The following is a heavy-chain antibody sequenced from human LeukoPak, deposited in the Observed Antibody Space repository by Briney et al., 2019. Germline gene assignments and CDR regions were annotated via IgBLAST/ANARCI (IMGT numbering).Heavy chain of an antibody. V-gene: IGHV3-49*04. CDR2: IRSKAYGGTT. Sequence: PGGSLRLSCTASGFTFGVYAMSWVRQAPGKGLEWVGFIRSKAYGGTTEYAASVKGRFTISRDDSKSIAYLQMNSLKTEDTAVYYCTSVGIAVAATGYYYMDVWGKGTTVTVSS. CDR1: GFTFGVYA. CDR3: TSVGIAVAATGYYYMDV. J-gene: IGHJ6*03. D-gene: IGHD6-19*01.